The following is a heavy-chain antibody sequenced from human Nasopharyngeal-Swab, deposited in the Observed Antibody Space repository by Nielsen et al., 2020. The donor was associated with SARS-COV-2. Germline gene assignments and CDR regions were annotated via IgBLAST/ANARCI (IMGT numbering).Heavy chain of an antibody. Sequence: SETLSLTCAVYGGSFSGHQWSWVRQTPGKGLEWIGEVNHGGGTNYNPSLKSRVTISVATSKNQFSLKLTPVTAADTAVYYCARGGAGVVASPVLGLGPFYYYHFMDVWGQGTTVTVSS. D-gene: IGHD6-6*01. J-gene: IGHJ6*03. CDR2: VNHGGGT. V-gene: IGHV4-34*01. CDR1: GGSFSGHQ. CDR3: ARGGAGVVASPVLGLGPFYYYHFMDV.